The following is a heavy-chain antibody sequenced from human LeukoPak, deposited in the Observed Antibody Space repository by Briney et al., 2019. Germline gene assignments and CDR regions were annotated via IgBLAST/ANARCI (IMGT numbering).Heavy chain of an antibody. CDR2: INHSGST. V-gene: IGHV4-34*01. J-gene: IGHJ4*02. CDR1: GGSFSGYY. Sequence: PSETLSLTCAVYGGSFSGYYWSWVRQPPGKGLEWIGEINHSGSTNYNPSLKSRVTISVDTSKNQFSLKLSSVTAADTAVYYCARLGYSSRPGGYWGQGTLVTVSS. D-gene: IGHD6-13*01. CDR3: ARLGYSSRPGGY.